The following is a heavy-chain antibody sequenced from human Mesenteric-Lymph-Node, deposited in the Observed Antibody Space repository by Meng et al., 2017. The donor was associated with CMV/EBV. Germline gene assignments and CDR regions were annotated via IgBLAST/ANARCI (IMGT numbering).Heavy chain of an antibody. CDR3: TTSVRYCTSTTCYNPLLY. D-gene: IGHD2-2*02. V-gene: IGHV1-69-2*01. CDR2: VDPEEGEM. J-gene: IGHJ4*02. Sequence: TSTVYYIHGVQQAPGKGLEWMGLVDPEEGEMVHAERFQGRVTITADASTGTAFMEVTSLTSEDTAVYYCTTSVRYCTSTTCYNPLLYWGQGTLVTVSS. CDR1: TSTVYY.